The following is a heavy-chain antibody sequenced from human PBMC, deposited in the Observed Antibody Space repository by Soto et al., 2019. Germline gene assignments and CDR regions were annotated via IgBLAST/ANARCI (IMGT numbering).Heavy chain of an antibody. CDR2: ISSSSSYT. CDR3: ARIPGYSSSWYYFDY. V-gene: IGHV3-11*06. Sequence: QVQLVESGGGLVKPGGSLRLSCAASGFTFSDYYMSWIRQAPGKGLEWVSYISSSSSYTNYADSVKGRFTISRDNAKNSLYLQMNSLRAEDTAVYYCARIPGYSSSWYYFDYWGQGTLVTVSS. CDR1: GFTFSDYY. J-gene: IGHJ4*02. D-gene: IGHD6-13*01.